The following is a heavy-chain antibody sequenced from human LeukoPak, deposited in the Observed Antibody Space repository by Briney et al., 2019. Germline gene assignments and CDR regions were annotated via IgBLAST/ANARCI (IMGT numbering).Heavy chain of an antibody. V-gene: IGHV3-21*01. CDR1: GFTFSSYS. CDR3: ARSYYDFWSGYYADYYYYGMDV. Sequence: GGSLRLSCAASGFTFSSYSMNWVRQAPGKGLEWVSSISSSSSYIYYADSVKGRFTISRDNAKNSLYLQMNSLRAEDTAVYYCARSYYDFWSGYYADYYYYGMDVWGQGTTVTVSS. CDR2: ISSSSSYI. J-gene: IGHJ6*02. D-gene: IGHD3-3*01.